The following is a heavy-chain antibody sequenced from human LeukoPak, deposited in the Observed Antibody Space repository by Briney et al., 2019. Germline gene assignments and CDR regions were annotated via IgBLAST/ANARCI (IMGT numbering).Heavy chain of an antibody. CDR1: GFTFSDYY. J-gene: IGHJ4*02. V-gene: IGHV3-11*01. CDR2: ISSNGATI. Sequence: GGSLRLSCAASGFTFSDYYMNWISQTPGKGLEWVSYISSNGATIYYADSVKGRFTISRDNANNSLYLQMNSLRVEDTAIYYCARGMRFDYWGQGTLVTASS. CDR3: ARGMRFDY.